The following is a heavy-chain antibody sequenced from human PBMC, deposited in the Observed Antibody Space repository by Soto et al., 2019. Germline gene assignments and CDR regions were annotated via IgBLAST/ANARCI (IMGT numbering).Heavy chain of an antibody. V-gene: IGHV4-4*07. CDR3: ERGMTKPGAPDWYYFDS. J-gene: IGHJ4*02. CDR1: GASITGSFL. Sequence: PSETLSLTCTVSGASITGSFLWSWIRQPAGKGLEWIGRFSLSGTTNYNSSLRSRVPISADVSKNQVSLRITSVTHAETDLYYCERGMTKPGAPDWYYFDSWGQGTLVTVS. D-gene: IGHD3-9*01. CDR2: FSLSGTT.